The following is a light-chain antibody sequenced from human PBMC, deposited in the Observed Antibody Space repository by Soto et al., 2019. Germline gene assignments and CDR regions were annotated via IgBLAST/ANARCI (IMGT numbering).Light chain of an antibody. CDR2: AAS. J-gene: IGKJ5*01. CDR1: QAIDTS. V-gene: IGKV1-9*01. Sequence: DIQLTQSPSFLSASVGDRVTIGCRASQAIDTSLAWYQQKPGKAPKLLIYAASNFQSGVPSRFSGSGAGTEFTLTISSLQPDDFATYYCQQYNSYSITFGQGTRLEIK. CDR3: QQYNSYSIT.